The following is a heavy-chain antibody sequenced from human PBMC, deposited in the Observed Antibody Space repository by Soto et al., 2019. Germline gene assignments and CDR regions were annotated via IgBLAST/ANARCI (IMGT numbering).Heavy chain of an antibody. J-gene: IGHJ4*02. Sequence: EVQLVESGGNLVQPGGSLRLSCEASGFTFSGFDMHWVRQPTGKGLEWVSTFGTAGDTYFPVSMKGRFTVSRDNAKNSLSLQMNSLRAGDTAVYFCARGQEVGAHFFDSWGQGTQVTVSS. CDR2: FGTAGDT. D-gene: IGHD2-15*01. V-gene: IGHV3-13*01. CDR3: ARGQEVGAHFFDS. CDR1: GFTFSGFD.